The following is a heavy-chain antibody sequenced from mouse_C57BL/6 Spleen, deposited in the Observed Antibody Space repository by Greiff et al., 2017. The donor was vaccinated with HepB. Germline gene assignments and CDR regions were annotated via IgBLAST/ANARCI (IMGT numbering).Heavy chain of an antibody. CDR1: GYTFTSYW. V-gene: IGHV1-61*01. J-gene: IGHJ2*01. CDR2: IYPSDSET. CDR3: ARWGVTDYFDY. D-gene: IGHD2-2*01. Sequence: VQLQQPGAELVRPGSSVKLSCKASGYTFTSYWMDWVKQRPGQGLEWIGNIYPSDSETHYNQKFKDKATLTVDKPSSTAYMQLSSLTSEDSAVYYCARWGVTDYFDYWGQGTTLTVSS.